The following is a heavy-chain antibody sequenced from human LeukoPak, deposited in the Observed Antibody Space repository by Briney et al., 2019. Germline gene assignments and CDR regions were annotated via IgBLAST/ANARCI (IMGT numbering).Heavy chain of an antibody. V-gene: IGHV3-30*03. D-gene: IGHD6-19*01. CDR3: ARVTRDSNGWYHFDS. CDR1: GFTFRSYG. J-gene: IGHJ4*02. CDR2: ISYDGSNK. Sequence: GESLRLSCAASGFTFRSYGMNWVRHAPDKGLEWVAVISYDGSNKDHVDSVKGRFTISRDNFKNTLYLQMNSLRVEDTAVYYCARVTRDSNGWYHFDSWGQGTLVAVSS.